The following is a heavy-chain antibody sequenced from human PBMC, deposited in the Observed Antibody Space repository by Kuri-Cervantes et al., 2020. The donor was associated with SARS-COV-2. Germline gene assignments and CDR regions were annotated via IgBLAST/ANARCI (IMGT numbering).Heavy chain of an antibody. V-gene: IGHV4-34*01. J-gene: IGHJ6*03. CDR1: GGSFSGYC. CDR2: INHSGST. CDR3: ARTYYYYYYYMDV. Sequence: ESLKISCAVYGGSFSGYCWSWIRQPPGKGLEWIGEINHSGSTNYNPSLKSRVTISVDTSKNQFSLKLSSVTAADTAVYYCARTYYYYYYYMDVWGKGTTVTVSS.